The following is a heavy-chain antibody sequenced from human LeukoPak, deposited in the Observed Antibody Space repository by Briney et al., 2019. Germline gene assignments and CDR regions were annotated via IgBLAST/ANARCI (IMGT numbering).Heavy chain of an antibody. CDR1: GFTFSSYA. Sequence: PGGPLRLSRAASGFTFSSYAMSWVRQAPGKGLEWVSSITGGGYSTYYADSVKGRFTISRDNSGNTLFLHMDSLRAEDTAVYYCAKDASYSGTYIANFDYWGQGTLVTVSS. V-gene: IGHV3-23*01. J-gene: IGHJ4*02. CDR3: AKDASYSGTYIANFDY. CDR2: ITGGGYST. D-gene: IGHD1-26*01.